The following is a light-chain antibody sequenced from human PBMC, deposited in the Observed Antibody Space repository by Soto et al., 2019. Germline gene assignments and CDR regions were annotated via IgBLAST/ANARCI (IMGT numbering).Light chain of an antibody. J-gene: IGKJ4*01. V-gene: IGKV4-1*01. CDR3: QQYYSTPLT. CDR1: QSVLYSSNNKNY. CDR2: WAS. Sequence: DIVMTQSPDSLAVSLGERATINCKSSQSVLYSSNNKNYLAWYQQKPGQPPKLLIYWASTRESGVPERLGGSGPVTDFTLTISSLQAEDVAVYYCQQYYSTPLTFVGGTKVEI.